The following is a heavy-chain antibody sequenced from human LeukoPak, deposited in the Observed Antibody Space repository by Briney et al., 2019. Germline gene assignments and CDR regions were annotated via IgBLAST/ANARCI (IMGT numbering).Heavy chain of an antibody. D-gene: IGHD3-10*01. Sequence: ASVKVSCKASGYTFTSYAMHWVRQAPGQRLEWMGWINAGNGNTKYSQKFQGRVTITRDTSASTAYMELSSLRSEDTAVYCCARKRNYGSGSYYSLDYWGQGTLVTVSS. J-gene: IGHJ4*02. CDR1: GYTFTSYA. V-gene: IGHV1-3*01. CDR2: INAGNGNT. CDR3: ARKRNYGSGSYYSLDY.